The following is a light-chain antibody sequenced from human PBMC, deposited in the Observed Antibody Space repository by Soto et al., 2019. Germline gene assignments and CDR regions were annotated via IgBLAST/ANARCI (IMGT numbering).Light chain of an antibody. CDR2: GAS. J-gene: IGKJ5*01. V-gene: IGKV3-20*01. Sequence: EILMTQSPGTLSVSPGERATLSCRASQSIGNNLAWYQQKPGQAPRLLIYGASTRATGISDRFSGSGSGTDFTLTISRLEPEDFAVYYCQQHGTSPITFGQGTRLEI. CDR3: QQHGTSPIT. CDR1: QSIGNN.